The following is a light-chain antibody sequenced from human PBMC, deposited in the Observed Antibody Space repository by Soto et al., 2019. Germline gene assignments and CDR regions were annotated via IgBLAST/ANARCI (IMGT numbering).Light chain of an antibody. J-gene: IGKJ5*01. V-gene: IGKV1-9*01. CDR1: QGISSY. Sequence: DSKLTQSPAFLSAYVEDRVTITCRASQGISSYLAWYQQKPGKAPKLLIYAASTLQSGVPSRFSGSGSGTEFTLTISSLQPEDFATYYCQQLNSYPIPFGQG. CDR2: AAS. CDR3: QQLNSYPIP.